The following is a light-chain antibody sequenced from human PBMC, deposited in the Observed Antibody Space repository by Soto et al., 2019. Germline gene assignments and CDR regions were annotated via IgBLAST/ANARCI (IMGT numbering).Light chain of an antibody. CDR1: QSVSWW. V-gene: IGKV1-5*01. Sequence: DIQMTQSPSTLSASVGHRLTITCRASQSVSWWLAWYQQKPGKAPKLLIYDASTLESVVPLRFSGSGSGTEFTLTISSPQPDDVATYYCQQYNKFRWTFGQGTKVEIK. CDR3: QQYNKFRWT. J-gene: IGKJ1*01. CDR2: DAS.